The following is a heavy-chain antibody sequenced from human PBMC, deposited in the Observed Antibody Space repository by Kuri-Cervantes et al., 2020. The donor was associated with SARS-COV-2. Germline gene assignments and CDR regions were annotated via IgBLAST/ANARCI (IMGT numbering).Heavy chain of an antibody. V-gene: IGHV3-21*01. CDR3: ASGGANKGWGY. CDR2: ISRSSSYI. J-gene: IGHJ4*02. D-gene: IGHD1-26*01. CDR1: GFTFSSYS. Sequence: GGSLRLSCAASGFTFSSYSMNWVRQAPGKGLEWVSSISRSSSYIYHADSVKGRFTISRDNAKNSLYLQMNSLRAEDTAVYYCASGGANKGWGYWGQGTLVTVSS.